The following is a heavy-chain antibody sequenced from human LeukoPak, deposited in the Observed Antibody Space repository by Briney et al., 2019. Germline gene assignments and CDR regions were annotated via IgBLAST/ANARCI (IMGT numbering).Heavy chain of an antibody. V-gene: IGHV4-59*08. J-gene: IGHJ4*02. CDR1: GGSISSYY. CDR2: IYYSGST. Sequence: SETLSLTCTVSGGSISSYYWSWIRQPPGKGLEWIGYIYYSGSTNYNPSLKSRVTISVDTSKNQFSLKLSSVTAADTAVYYCARTFGYSYGYLDYWGQGTLVTVSS. D-gene: IGHD5-18*01. CDR3: ARTFGYSYGYLDY.